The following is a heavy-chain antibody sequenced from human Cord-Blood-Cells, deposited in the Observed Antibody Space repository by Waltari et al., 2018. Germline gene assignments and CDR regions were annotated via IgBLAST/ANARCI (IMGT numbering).Heavy chain of an antibody. CDR1: GFTFSSYA. CDR2: ISGSGGST. J-gene: IGHJ4*02. CDR3: AKGRKYSSYYFDY. D-gene: IGHD6-6*01. Sequence: EVQLLESGGGLVQPGGSLRLSCAASGFTFSSYAMSWARQAPGKGLEWVSAISGSGGSTYYADSVKGRFTISRDNSKNTLYLQMNSLRAEDTAVYYCAKGRKYSSYYFDYWGQGTLVTVSS. V-gene: IGHV3-23*01.